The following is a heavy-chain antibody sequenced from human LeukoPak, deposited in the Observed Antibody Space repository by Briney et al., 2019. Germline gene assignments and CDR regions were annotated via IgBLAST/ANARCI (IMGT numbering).Heavy chain of an antibody. Sequence: PGGSLRLSCAASGFTFIAHWMHWVRQAPGKGPVWVARINSDGSSISYADAVKGRFTISRDNAKNTLFLQMSSLRAEDTGVYYCAKVPVVAASIIFPFDPRGQGTLVIVSS. J-gene: IGHJ5*02. CDR1: GFTFIAHW. D-gene: IGHD1-26*01. CDR2: INSDGSSI. CDR3: AKVPVVAASIIFPFDP. V-gene: IGHV3-74*01.